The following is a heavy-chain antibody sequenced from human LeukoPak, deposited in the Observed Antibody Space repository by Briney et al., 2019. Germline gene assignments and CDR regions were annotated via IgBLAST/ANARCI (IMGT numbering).Heavy chain of an antibody. CDR1: GGTFSSYA. CDR3: ARDNSMVRGVIITSPFNY. D-gene: IGHD3-10*01. V-gene: IGHV1-69*05. J-gene: IGHJ4*02. CDR2: IIPIFGTA. Sequence: SVKVSCKASGGTFSSYAISWVRQAPGQGLEWMGRIIPIFGTANYAQKFQGRVTITTDESTSTAYMELSSLRSEDTAVYYCARDNSMVRGVIITSPFNYWGQGTLVTVSS.